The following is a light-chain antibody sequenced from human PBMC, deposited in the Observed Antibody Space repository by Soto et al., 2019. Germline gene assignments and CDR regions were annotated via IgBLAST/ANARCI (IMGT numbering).Light chain of an antibody. CDR1: QSLVYSDGNTY. CDR3: MQPIHWPFT. J-gene: IGKJ3*01. Sequence: DVVMTQSPLSLPVTLGQPASISCRSSQSLVYSDGNTYLNWCQQRPGQSPRRLIYQVSIRDSGVPVRFSGSGSGTDFTLHISRVEAEDMGVYYCMQPIHWPFTFGPGTKVDIK. CDR2: QVS. V-gene: IGKV2-30*01.